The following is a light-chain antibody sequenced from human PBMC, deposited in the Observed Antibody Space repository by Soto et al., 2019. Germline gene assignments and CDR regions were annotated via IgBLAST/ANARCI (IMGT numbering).Light chain of an antibody. CDR3: QQYNSYLT. J-gene: IGKJ1*01. CDR2: PAS. V-gene: IGKV1-16*01. CDR1: HYISTF. Sequence: IQMSQSRSSLSASXGDRVTLTCRASHYISTFLPWYQQIPGXAPKIXIYPASGLQSGVPSRFSGSGYGKEFNITISSLQPDDLATYDCQQYNSYLTFGQGTKVDIK.